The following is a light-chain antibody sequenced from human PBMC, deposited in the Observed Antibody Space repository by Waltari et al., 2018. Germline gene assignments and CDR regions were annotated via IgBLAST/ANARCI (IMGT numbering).Light chain of an antibody. V-gene: IGKV2-30*02. J-gene: IGKJ2*01. CDR3: MQGSHWPYT. CDR2: KVS. CDR1: QSLVLSDGNTY. Sequence: AVVTQSPLSLPVTLGQSASIPCRSSQSLVLSDGNTYFDWFQQRPGQSPRRLIYKVSNRDSGVPDRFSGSQSGTDFTLRISRVEAEDVAYYYCMQGSHWPYTFGQGTKLEIK.